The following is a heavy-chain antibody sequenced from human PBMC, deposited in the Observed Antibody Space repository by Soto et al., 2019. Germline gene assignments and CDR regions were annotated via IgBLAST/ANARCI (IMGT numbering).Heavy chain of an antibody. Sequence: QVQLQESGPGLVKPSETLSLTCTVSGASINSYYWSWIRQPPGKGLEWIGYVYHSGSTNYNPSLMSPVTISLEPSKDQFSLKLNSVTAADTAVYYCARVKYWRRDCYSGYFHYWGQGTLVTVSS. D-gene: IGHD2-21*02. CDR2: VYHSGST. CDR1: GASINSYY. CDR3: ARVKYWRRDCYSGYFHY. J-gene: IGHJ4*02. V-gene: IGHV4-59*01.